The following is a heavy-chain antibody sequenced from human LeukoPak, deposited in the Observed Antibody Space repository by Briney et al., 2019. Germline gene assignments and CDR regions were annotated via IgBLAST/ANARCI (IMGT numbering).Heavy chain of an antibody. CDR1: GGSISSSGSY. CDR3: ARGIAAAGTGWFDP. D-gene: IGHD6-13*01. V-gene: IGHV4-61*08. J-gene: IGHJ5*02. Sequence: SSETLSLTCTVSGGSISSSGSYWGWIRQPPGRGLEWIGYIYYSGSTNYNPSLKSRVTISVDTSKNQFSLKLSSVTAADTAVYYCARGIAAAGTGWFDPWGQGTLVTVSS. CDR2: IYYSGST.